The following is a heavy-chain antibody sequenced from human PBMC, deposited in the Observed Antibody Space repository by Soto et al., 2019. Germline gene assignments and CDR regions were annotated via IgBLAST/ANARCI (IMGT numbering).Heavy chain of an antibody. CDR2: FDSEEGTT. D-gene: IGHD3-10*01. CDR3: ATRKVYYYGSGSGFDY. V-gene: IGHV1-24*01. J-gene: IGHJ4*02. Sequence: QVQVVQSGAEVKKPGASVKVSCKVSGYTLTELSMHWVRQAPGKGLEWMGGFDSEEGTTIYAQKFQGRVTLTEDTSTDTAYMDLSSLGSEGTAMYYCATRKVYYYGSGSGFDYWGQGTLVTVSS. CDR1: GYTLTELS.